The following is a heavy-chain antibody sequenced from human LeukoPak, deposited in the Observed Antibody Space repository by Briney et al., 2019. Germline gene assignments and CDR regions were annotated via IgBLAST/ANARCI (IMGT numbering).Heavy chain of an antibody. CDR3: ARGIYDSSGYYIPHWYFDL. J-gene: IGHJ2*01. V-gene: IGHV4-30-4*01. CDR2: IYYSGST. D-gene: IGHD3-22*01. Sequence: LRLSCTVSGGSISSGDYYWSWIRQPPGKGLGWIGYIYYSGSTYYNPSLKSRVTISVDTSKNQFSLKLSSVTAADTAVYYCARGIYDSSGYYIPHWYFDLWGRGTLVTVSS. CDR1: GGSISSGDYY.